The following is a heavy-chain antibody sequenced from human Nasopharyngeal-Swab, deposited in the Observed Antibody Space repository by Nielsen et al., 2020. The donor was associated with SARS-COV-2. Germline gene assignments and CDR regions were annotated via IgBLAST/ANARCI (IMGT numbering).Heavy chain of an antibody. CDR2: IYSGGST. V-gene: IGHV3-53*01. D-gene: IGHD2-2*01. Sequence: WIRQPPGKGLEWVSVIYSGGSTYYADSVKGRFTISRDNAKNSLYLQMNSLRAEDTAVYYCARCRDIVVVPAARPYYYYGMDVWGQGTTVTVSS. CDR3: ARCRDIVVVPAARPYYYYGMDV. J-gene: IGHJ6*02.